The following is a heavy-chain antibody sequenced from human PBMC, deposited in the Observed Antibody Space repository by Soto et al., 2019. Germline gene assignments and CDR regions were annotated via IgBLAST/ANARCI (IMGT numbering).Heavy chain of an antibody. D-gene: IGHD3-10*01. V-gene: IGHV3-30*18. J-gene: IGHJ4*02. CDR2: ISYDGSNK. Sequence: PGGSLRLSCAASGFTFSSYGMHWVRQAPGKGLEWVAVISYDGSNKYYADSVKGRFTISRDNSKNTLYLQMNSLRAEDTAVYYCAKDLSLLWFGELLPDYWGQGTLVTVSS. CDR1: GFTFSSYG. CDR3: AKDLSLLWFGELLPDY.